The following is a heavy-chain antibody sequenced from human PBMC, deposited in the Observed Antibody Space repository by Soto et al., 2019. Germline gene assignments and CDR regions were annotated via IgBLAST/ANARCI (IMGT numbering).Heavy chain of an antibody. V-gene: IGHV4-34*01. D-gene: IGHD3-22*01. CDR2: IDHSGST. J-gene: IGHJ6*02. CDR1: GGAFSAYY. CDR3: ARTDRAIFYGMDV. Sequence: QVQLQQWGAGLLKPSETLSLTCAVYGGAFSAYYWSWIRQPPGKGLEWIGEIDHSGSTNYNPSLESRDNMSVDTSQNQFSLKVSSVTAADTAVYHCARTDRAIFYGMDVWGQGTTVTVSS.